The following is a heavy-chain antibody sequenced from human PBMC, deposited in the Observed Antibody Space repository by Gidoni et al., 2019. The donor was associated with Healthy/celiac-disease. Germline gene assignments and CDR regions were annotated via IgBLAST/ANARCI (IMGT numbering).Heavy chain of an antibody. V-gene: IGHV1-69*01. CDR2: IIPIIGTA. CDR3: ARGGVAATLAEYFQH. J-gene: IGHJ1*01. CDR1: GVPFSSYA. D-gene: IGHD2-15*01. Sequence: QVQLVQSVAEVTKPGSSVKVSCKASGVPFSSYAISWVRQAPGQGLEWMGGIIPIIGTANYAQKCQGRVTITADESTSTAYMELSSLRSEDTAVYYCARGGVAATLAEYFQHWGQGTLVTVSS.